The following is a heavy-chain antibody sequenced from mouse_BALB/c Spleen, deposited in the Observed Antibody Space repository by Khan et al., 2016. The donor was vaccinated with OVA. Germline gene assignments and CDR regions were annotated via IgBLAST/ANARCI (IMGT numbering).Heavy chain of an antibody. Sequence: EVKLVDSGGDLVKPGGSLKLSCAASGFTFSTYGMSWVRQAPDKRLEWVATVSTGGSYTYYPDSVKGRFTISRDNAKNTLYLQMSGLRSEDTAMFYCTRLAYYYDSEGFAYWGQGTLVTVSA. J-gene: IGHJ3*01. CDR1: GFTFSTYG. D-gene: IGHD1-1*01. CDR2: VSTGGSYT. V-gene: IGHV5-6*01. CDR3: TRLAYYYDSEGFAY.